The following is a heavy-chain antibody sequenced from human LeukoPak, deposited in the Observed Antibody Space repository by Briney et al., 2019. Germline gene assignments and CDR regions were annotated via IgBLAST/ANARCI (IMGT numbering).Heavy chain of an antibody. Sequence: SETLSLTCTVSGGSISSYYWSWIRQPAGKGLEWIGRIYTSGSTNYNPSLKSRVTISVDTSKNQFSLKLSSVTAADTAVYYCAFFTYYYGSGSEIWGQGTMVTVSS. CDR3: AFFTYYYGSGSEI. J-gene: IGHJ3*02. CDR2: IYTSGST. V-gene: IGHV4-4*07. CDR1: GGSISSYY. D-gene: IGHD3-10*01.